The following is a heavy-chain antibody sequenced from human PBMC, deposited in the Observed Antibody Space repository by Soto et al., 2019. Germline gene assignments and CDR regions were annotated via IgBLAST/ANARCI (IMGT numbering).Heavy chain of an antibody. CDR1: GGSISSYY. CDR2: IYYSGST. Sequence: SETLSLTCTVSGGSISSYYGSWIRQPPGKGLEWIGYIYYSGSTNYNPSLKSRVTISVDTSKNQFSLKLSSVTAADTAVYYCARVGIVADYFDYWGQGTLVTVSS. V-gene: IGHV4-59*01. J-gene: IGHJ4*02. D-gene: IGHD1-26*01. CDR3: ARVGIVADYFDY.